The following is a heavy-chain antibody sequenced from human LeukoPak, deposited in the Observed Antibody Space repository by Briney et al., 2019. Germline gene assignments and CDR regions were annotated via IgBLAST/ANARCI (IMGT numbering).Heavy chain of an antibody. CDR1: GYTFTSYD. Sequence: ASVKVSCKASGYTFTSYDINWVRRATGQGLEWMGWMNPNSGNTGYAQKFQGRVAMTRNTSISTAYMELSSLRSEDTAVYYCARALIVPAAISYYYYYYMDVWGKGTTVTISS. CDR2: MNPNSGNT. CDR3: ARALIVPAAISYYYYYYMDV. V-gene: IGHV1-8*01. J-gene: IGHJ6*03. D-gene: IGHD2-2*01.